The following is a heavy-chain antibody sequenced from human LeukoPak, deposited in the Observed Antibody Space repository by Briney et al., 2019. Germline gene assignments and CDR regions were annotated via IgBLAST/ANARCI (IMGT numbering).Heavy chain of an antibody. CDR1: GYTFTSYG. J-gene: IGHJ6*02. CDR2: IRAYNGNT. CDR3: ARDIVVVPAAIEFYYYYGMDV. D-gene: IGHD2-2*02. Sequence: GASVKVSCKASGYTFTSYGISWVRQAPGQGLEWMGWIRAYNGNTNYAQKLQGRVTMTTDTSPSTAYMEPRSLRSDDTGVYYCARDIVVVPAAIEFYYYYGMDVWGQGTTVSVSS. V-gene: IGHV1-18*01.